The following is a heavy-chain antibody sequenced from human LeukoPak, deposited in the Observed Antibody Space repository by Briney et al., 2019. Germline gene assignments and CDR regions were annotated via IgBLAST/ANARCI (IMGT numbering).Heavy chain of an antibody. CDR3: ARDFARGVATIGYYFDY. J-gene: IGHJ4*02. CDR1: GFTFSDYY. V-gene: IGHV3-11*04. Sequence: GGSLRLSCAASGFTFSDYYMSWIRQAPGKGLEWVSYISSSGSTIYYADSVKGRFTISRDNSKNTLYLQMNSLRAEDTAVYYCARDFARGVATIGYYFDYWGQGTLVTVSS. D-gene: IGHD5-12*01. CDR2: ISSSGSTI.